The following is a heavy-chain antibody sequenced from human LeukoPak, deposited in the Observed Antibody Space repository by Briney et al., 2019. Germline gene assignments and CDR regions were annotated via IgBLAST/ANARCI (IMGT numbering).Heavy chain of an antibody. CDR3: TTSSLIYYDSSGYYPSDY. J-gene: IGHJ4*02. Sequence: GGSLRLSCAASGFTFSNAWMSWVRQAPGKGLEWVGRIKSKTDGGTTDYAAPVKGRFTISRDDSKNTLYLQMNSLKTEDTAVYYCTTSSLIYYDSSGYYPSDYWGQGTLVTVSS. D-gene: IGHD3-22*01. CDR1: GFTFSNAW. V-gene: IGHV3-15*01. CDR2: IKSKTDGGTT.